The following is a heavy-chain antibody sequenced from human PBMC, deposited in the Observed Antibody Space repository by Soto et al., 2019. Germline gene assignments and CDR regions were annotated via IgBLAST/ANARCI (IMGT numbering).Heavy chain of an antibody. CDR1: GXTFTGYY. V-gene: IGHV1-2*04. Sequence: ASVKVSCKASGXTFTGYYMHWVRQAPGQGLEWMGWINPNSGGTNYAQKFQGWVTMTRDTSISTAYMELSRLRSDDTAVYYCARSEYYDYVWGSYRKSLSYYYGMDVWG. CDR3: ARSEYYDYVWGSYRKSLSYYYGMDV. D-gene: IGHD3-16*02. J-gene: IGHJ6*02. CDR2: INPNSGGT.